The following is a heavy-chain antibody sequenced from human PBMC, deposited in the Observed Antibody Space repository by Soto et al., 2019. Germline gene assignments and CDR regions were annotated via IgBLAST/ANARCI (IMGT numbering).Heavy chain of an antibody. Sequence: QVQLVQSGAEEKKPGASVKVSCKASGYTFTGYAMHWVRQAPGQRLEWMGWINAGNGNTKYSQKFLGRVTITRDTSASTAYMDLSSLRSEDTAVYYCARAVAVPADFDYWGQGTLVTVSS. D-gene: IGHD6-19*01. J-gene: IGHJ4*02. V-gene: IGHV1-3*05. CDR2: INAGNGNT. CDR1: GYTFTGYA. CDR3: ARAVAVPADFDY.